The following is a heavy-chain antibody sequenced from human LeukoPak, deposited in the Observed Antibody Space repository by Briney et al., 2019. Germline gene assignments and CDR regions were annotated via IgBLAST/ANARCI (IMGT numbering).Heavy chain of an antibody. CDR2: IYHSGST. J-gene: IGHJ6*02. V-gene: IGHV4-59*01. CDR3: ARSGRYYYYDMDV. CDR1: GGSISRYY. D-gene: IGHD6-25*01. Sequence: TSETLSLTCTVSGGSISRYYWSWIRQPPGXGLEWIGYIYHSGSTNYNPSLKSRVTISVDMSKNQFSLKLRTVPAADTGVNYCARSGRYYYYDMDVWGQGTAVTVSS.